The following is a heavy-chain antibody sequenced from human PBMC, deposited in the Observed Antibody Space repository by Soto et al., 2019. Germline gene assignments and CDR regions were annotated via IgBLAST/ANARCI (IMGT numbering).Heavy chain of an antibody. J-gene: IGHJ4*02. CDR2: IYYSGST. V-gene: IGHV4-30-4*01. CDR3: ARGLYYYDSSGTFDY. Sequence: SETLSLTCTVSGGSISSGDYYWSWIRQPPGKGLEWIGYIYYSGSTYYNPSLKSRVTISVDTSKNQFSLKLSSVTAADTAVYYCARGLYYYDSSGTFDYWGQGNLVTVSS. CDR1: GGSISSGDYY. D-gene: IGHD3-22*01.